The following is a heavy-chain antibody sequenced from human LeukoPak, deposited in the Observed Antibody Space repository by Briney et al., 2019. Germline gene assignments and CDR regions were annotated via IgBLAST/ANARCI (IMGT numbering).Heavy chain of an antibody. Sequence: GGSLRLSCAASGFTFSSYSMNWVRQAPGKGLEWVSSISSSSSYIYYADSVKGRFTISRDNAKNSLYLQMNSLRAEDTAVYYCARAWEPLDIVVVPAALDYWGQGTLVTVSS. CDR2: ISSSSSYI. V-gene: IGHV3-21*01. J-gene: IGHJ4*02. D-gene: IGHD2-2*01. CDR3: ARAWEPLDIVVVPAALDY. CDR1: GFTFSSYS.